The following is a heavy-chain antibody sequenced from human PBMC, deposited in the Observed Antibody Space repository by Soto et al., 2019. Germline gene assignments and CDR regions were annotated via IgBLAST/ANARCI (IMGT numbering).Heavy chain of an antibody. V-gene: IGHV1-69*01. D-gene: IGHD3-10*01. CDR1: GGTFSSYA. CDR3: ARGAEAVLLWFGELLSQGMDV. Sequence: QVQLVQSGAEVKKPGSSVKVSCKASGGTFSSYAISWVRQAPGQGLEWMGGIIPIFGTANYAQKFQGRVTITADESTSTAYMELSSLRSEDTAVYYCARGAEAVLLWFGELLSQGMDVWGQGTTVTVSS. CDR2: IIPIFGTA. J-gene: IGHJ6*02.